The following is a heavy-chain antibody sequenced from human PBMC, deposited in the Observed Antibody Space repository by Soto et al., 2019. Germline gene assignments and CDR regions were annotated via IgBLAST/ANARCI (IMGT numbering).Heavy chain of an antibody. V-gene: IGHV1-2*04. CDR3: ARYEITGEFDY. J-gene: IGHJ4*02. CDR1: GYTFTGYY. D-gene: IGHD7-27*01. CDR2: INPNSGGT. Sequence: GASVKVSCKASGYTFTGYYMHWVRQAPGQGLDWMGWINPNSGGTNYAQKFQGWVTMTRDTSISTAYMELSRLRSDDTAVYYCARYEITGEFDYWGQGTLVTVSS.